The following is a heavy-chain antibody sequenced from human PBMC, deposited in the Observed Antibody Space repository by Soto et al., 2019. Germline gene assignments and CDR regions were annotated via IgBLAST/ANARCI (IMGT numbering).Heavy chain of an antibody. CDR2: ISISGGNT. J-gene: IGHJ4*02. V-gene: IGHV3-23*01. CDR1: GLPFSSHA. Sequence: EVQLLESGGGLVQPGGSLRLSCAASGLPFSSHAMSWVRQAPGKGLEWVSSISISGGNTYYADSVRGRFTISRDNSKNTLYLHMNSLTAEDTAIYYCANAIPPNDYCGQGNLVNGSS. D-gene: IGHD2-2*02. CDR3: ANAIPPNDY.